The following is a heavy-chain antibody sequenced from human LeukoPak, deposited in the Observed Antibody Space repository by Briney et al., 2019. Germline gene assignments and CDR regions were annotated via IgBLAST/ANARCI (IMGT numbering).Heavy chain of an antibody. CDR1: GFTFSRHG. V-gene: IGHV3-53*01. J-gene: IGHJ4*02. CDR3: ARGPGYYDSSGYYRFDY. Sequence: GGSLRLSCAPSGFTFSRHGMHWVRQAPGKGLEWVSVLYSGGSTYYADSVKGRFTISRDNSKNTLYLQMNSLRAEDTAVYYCARGPGYYDSSGYYRFDYWGQGTLVTVSS. D-gene: IGHD3-22*01. CDR2: LYSGGST.